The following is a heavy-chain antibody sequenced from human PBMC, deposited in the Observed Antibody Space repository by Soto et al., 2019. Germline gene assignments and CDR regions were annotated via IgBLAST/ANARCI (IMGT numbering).Heavy chain of an antibody. CDR1: GFIFSSHA. V-gene: IGHV3-23*01. Sequence: SLRLSCAASGFIFSSHAMSWVRQAPGQGLEWVSAISGSGISTYYADPVKGRFTISRDNSKNTLYLQMNSLRVEDTAVYYCAKANGDYPIWSFGLWGRGILVTVSS. J-gene: IGHJ2*01. CDR3: AKANGDYPIWSFGL. CDR2: ISGSGIST. D-gene: IGHD4-17*01.